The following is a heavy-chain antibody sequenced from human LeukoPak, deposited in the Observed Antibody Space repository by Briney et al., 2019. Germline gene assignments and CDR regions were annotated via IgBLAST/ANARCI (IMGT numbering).Heavy chain of an antibody. CDR3: ARGNGYDWRSFDC. V-gene: IGHV3-72*01. Sequence: GGSLRLSCVASGFSFSDHYMDWVRQAPGKGLEWVGRTRNKANSYTTEYAASVKGRFIISRDDPENSLYLQMNSLRAEDTAVYFCARGNGYDWRSFDCWGQGTLVTVSS. CDR2: TRNKANSYTT. CDR1: GFSFSDHY. D-gene: IGHD5-12*01. J-gene: IGHJ4*02.